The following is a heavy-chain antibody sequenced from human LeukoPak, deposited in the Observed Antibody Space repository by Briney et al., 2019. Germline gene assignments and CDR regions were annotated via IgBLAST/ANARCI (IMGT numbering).Heavy chain of an antibody. Sequence: PSETLSLTCTVSGGSISSYYWSWIRQPPGKGLEWIGYIYYSGSTSYNPSLMSRVTLSVDTSNNQFSLKLSSVTAADTAVYYCARAAQDTALAADYWGQGTLVTVSS. D-gene: IGHD5-18*01. CDR2: IYYSGST. CDR1: GGSISSYY. V-gene: IGHV4-59*01. CDR3: ARAAQDTALAADY. J-gene: IGHJ4*02.